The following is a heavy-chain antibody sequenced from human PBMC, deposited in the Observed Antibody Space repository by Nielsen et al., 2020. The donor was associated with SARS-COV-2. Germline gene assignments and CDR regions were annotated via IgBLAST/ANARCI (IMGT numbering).Heavy chain of an antibody. J-gene: IGHJ4*02. CDR1: GYTFTSYA. V-gene: IGHV7-4-1*02. CDR3: ARSIMITFGGVIVFDY. Sequence: ASVKVSCKASGYTFTSYAMSWVRQAPGQGLEWMGWINTNTGNPTYAQGFTGRFVFSLDTSVSTAYLQISSLKAEDTAVYYCARSIMITFGGVIVFDYWGQGTLVTVSS. CDR2: INTNTGNP. D-gene: IGHD3-16*02.